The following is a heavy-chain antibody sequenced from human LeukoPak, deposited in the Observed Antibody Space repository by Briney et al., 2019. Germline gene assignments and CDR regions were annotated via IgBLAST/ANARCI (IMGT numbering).Heavy chain of an antibody. CDR3: ARDPNTYYYDRSGNYADAFDV. J-gene: IGHJ3*01. Sequence: PGGSLRLSCTASGFTFSYYGMHWVRQAPGKGLEWVAVMSFDGNNKNFADSVKGRFTISGDKSTNTLFLQMNSLRPEDTAMYYCARDPNTYYYDRSGNYADAFDVWGQGTMVTVSS. CDR2: MSFDGNNK. CDR1: GFTFSYYG. D-gene: IGHD3-22*01. V-gene: IGHV3-30*03.